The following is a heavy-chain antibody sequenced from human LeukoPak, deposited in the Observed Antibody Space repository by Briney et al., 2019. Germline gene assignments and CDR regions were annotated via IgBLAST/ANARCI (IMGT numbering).Heavy chain of an antibody. D-gene: IGHD3-22*01. CDR1: GGTISSYA. CDR3: AAGRYYYDSTSLYAFDI. Sequence: GASVKVSCKASGGTISSYAISWVRQAPGQGLEWMGGIIPIFGTANYAQKFQGRVTITADESTSTAYMELSSLRSEDTAVYYCAAGRYYYDSTSLYAFDIWGQGTMVTVSS. V-gene: IGHV1-69*13. J-gene: IGHJ3*02. CDR2: IIPIFGTA.